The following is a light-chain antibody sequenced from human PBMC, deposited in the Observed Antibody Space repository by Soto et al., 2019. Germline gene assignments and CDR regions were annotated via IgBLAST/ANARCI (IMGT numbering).Light chain of an antibody. Sequence: EIVLTQSPATLSFSPGERATLSCRASQSVSSYFAWYQQKPGQAPRLLIYDASNRATGIPARLSGSGSGTDFTLTISSLEPEDFAVYYCQQRSNWPITFGQGTRLEIK. V-gene: IGKV3-11*01. CDR2: DAS. CDR3: QQRSNWPIT. CDR1: QSVSSY. J-gene: IGKJ5*01.